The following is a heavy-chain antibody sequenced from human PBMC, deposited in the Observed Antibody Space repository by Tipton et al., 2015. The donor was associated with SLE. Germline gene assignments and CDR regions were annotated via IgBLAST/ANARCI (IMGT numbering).Heavy chain of an antibody. CDR1: AYTFTAYY. V-gene: IGHV1-2*02. CDR2: LDPDSGDT. CDR3: ARDLGYYYGSGAYYACDI. D-gene: IGHD3-10*01. J-gene: IGHJ3*02. Sequence: QSEAEVKKPGASVKVSCKASAYTFTAYYVHWVRQAPGQGLEWLGWLDPDSGDTYSAQKFQGRLTMTRDTSITTAYLELSSLRSDDTAVYFCARDLGYYYGSGAYYACDIWGQGTLVTVSS.